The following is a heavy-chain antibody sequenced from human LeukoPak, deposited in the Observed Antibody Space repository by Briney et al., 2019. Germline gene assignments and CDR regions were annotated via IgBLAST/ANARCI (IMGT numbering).Heavy chain of an antibody. J-gene: IGHJ3*02. D-gene: IGHD4-17*01. CDR3: ARDRGEDYGDLSGAFDI. CDR1: GFTFSSYA. V-gene: IGHV3-30-3*01. Sequence: GGSLRLPCAASGFTFSSYAMHWVRQAPGKGLEWVAVISYDGSNKYYADSVKGRFTIYRDNSKNTLYLQMNSLRAEDTAVYYCARDRGEDYGDLSGAFDIWGQGTMVTVSS. CDR2: ISYDGSNK.